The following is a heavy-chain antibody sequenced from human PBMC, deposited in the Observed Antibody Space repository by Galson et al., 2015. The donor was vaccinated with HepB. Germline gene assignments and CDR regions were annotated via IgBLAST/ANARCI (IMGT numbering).Heavy chain of an antibody. D-gene: IGHD2-2*03. Sequence: SLRLSCAASGFTFSTYWMNWVRQAPGKGLEWVAIIKQVGSAIYYMDSVRGRFTISRDNAKNSLYIQMNSLRAEDTAVYYCAGGSGYLIDNWGQGTVATGSS. V-gene: IGHV3-7*03. CDR1: GFTFSTYW. CDR2: IKQVGSAI. CDR3: AGGSGYLIDN. J-gene: IGHJ4*02.